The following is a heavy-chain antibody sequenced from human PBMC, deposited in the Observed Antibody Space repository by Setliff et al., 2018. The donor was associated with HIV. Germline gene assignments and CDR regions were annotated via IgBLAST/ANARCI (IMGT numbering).Heavy chain of an antibody. V-gene: IGHV3-7*01. Sequence: GGSLRLSCTGSGFTFTDAWLTWVRQAPGKGLEWVASIKENGIDRFYLDSVKGRFTISRDNAKHSLYLQMNSLRTEDTAVYYCTKPTTVVTSYYFDSWGQGTQVTVSS. CDR3: TKPTTVVTSYYFDS. CDR1: GFTFTDAW. CDR2: IKENGIDR. D-gene: IGHD4-17*01. J-gene: IGHJ4*02.